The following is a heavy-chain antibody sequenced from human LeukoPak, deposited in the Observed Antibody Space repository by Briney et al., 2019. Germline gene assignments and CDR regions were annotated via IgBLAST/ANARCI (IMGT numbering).Heavy chain of an antibody. CDR3: ARGYFDY. Sequence: PGRSLRPSCAASGFTFSSYAMHWVRQAPGKGLEWVAVISYDGSNKYYADSVKGRFTISRDNSKNTLYLQMNSLRAEDTAVYYCARGYFDYWGQGTLVTVSS. J-gene: IGHJ4*02. CDR1: GFTFSSYA. V-gene: IGHV3-30-3*01. CDR2: ISYDGSNK.